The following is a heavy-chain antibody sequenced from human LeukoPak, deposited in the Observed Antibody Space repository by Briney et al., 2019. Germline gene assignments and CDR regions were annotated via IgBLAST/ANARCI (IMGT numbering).Heavy chain of an antibody. D-gene: IGHD1-26*01. CDR3: ATGGTYTGY. V-gene: IGHV3-23*01. J-gene: IGHJ4*02. Sequence: GGSLRLSCAASGFTFGGYAMSWVRRAPGKGLEWVSASGSGGSTYADSVKGRFTISRDNSKNTLYLQMNGLRAEDTAVYYCATGGTYTGYWGQGTLVTASS. CDR2: SGSGGST. CDR1: GFTFGGYA.